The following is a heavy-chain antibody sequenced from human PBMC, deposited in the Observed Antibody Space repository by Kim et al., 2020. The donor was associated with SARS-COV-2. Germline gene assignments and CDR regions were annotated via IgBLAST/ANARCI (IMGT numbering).Heavy chain of an antibody. J-gene: IGHJ2*01. Sequence: SETLSLTCAVSGDSVSSDNYYWSWLRPPPGKGLEWIGNIHNTGSTNYSPSLKSRLTISLNMSKNQFSLNLTLVTAANTAVYYCTSGSGWLIDLWGRGT. D-gene: IGHD3-10*01. CDR1: GDSVSSDNYY. CDR3: TSGSGWLIDL. CDR2: IHNTGST. V-gene: IGHV4-61*01.